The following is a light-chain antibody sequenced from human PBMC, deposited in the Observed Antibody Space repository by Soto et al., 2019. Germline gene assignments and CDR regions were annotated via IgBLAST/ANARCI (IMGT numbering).Light chain of an antibody. CDR3: QQSYSTPLYT. J-gene: IGKJ2*01. Sequence: DIQMTQSPSSLSASVGDRVTITCRASQSISSFLNWYQQKPGKAPKLLIYGASSVQSGVPSRFSGSGSGTEFTLTISRLQPEDLATYYCQQSYSTPLYTFGQGTKLEIK. CDR1: QSISSF. V-gene: IGKV1-39*01. CDR2: GAS.